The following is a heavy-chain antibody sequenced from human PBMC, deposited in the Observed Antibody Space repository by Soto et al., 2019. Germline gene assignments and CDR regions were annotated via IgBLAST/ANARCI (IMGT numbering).Heavy chain of an antibody. D-gene: IGHD3-3*01. Sequence: SVKVSCKASGGTFSSYAISWVRQAPGQGLEWMGGIIPIFGTANYAQKFQGRVTITADESTSTAYMELSSLRSEDTAVYYCASSPLFWSGYLDYWGQGTLVTVSS. CDR3: ASSPLFWSGYLDY. V-gene: IGHV1-69*13. CDR1: GGTFSSYA. J-gene: IGHJ4*02. CDR2: IIPIFGTA.